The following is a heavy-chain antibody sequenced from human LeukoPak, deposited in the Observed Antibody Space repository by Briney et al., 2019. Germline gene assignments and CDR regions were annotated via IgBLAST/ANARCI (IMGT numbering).Heavy chain of an antibody. V-gene: IGHV3-23*01. Sequence: GGSLRLSCAASGFTFSTYAMTWIRQAPGKGLEWVSTIEGTSTYYADSVKGRFTISRDNSKNTLHLQMNSLRAEDTAVYYCAKDILAAAGYYFDSWGQGTLVTVSS. D-gene: IGHD6-13*01. CDR1: GFTFSTYA. CDR3: AKDILAAAGYYFDS. J-gene: IGHJ4*02. CDR2: IEGTST.